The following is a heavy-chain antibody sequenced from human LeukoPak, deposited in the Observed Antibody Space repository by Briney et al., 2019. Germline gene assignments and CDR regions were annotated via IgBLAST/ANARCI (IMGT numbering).Heavy chain of an antibody. Sequence: GGSLRLSCAGSGFTFSSYAMSWVRQAPGKGLEWVANIKQDGSEKYYVDSVKGRFTISRDNAKNSLYLQMNSLRGEDTAVYHCARDTPGEESHWGQGTLVTVSS. CDR3: ARDTPGEESH. CDR1: GFTFSSYA. D-gene: IGHD2-2*01. CDR2: IKQDGSEK. J-gene: IGHJ4*02. V-gene: IGHV3-7*01.